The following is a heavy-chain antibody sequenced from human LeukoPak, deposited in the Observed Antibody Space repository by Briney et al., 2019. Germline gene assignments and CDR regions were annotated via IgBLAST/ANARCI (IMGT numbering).Heavy chain of an antibody. CDR2: MYTSGST. J-gene: IGHJ6*03. D-gene: IGHD1-26*01. V-gene: IGHV4-4*07. CDR3: ARAGTYYGYYYYMDV. Sequence: SETLSLTCTVSGVSISSYYWSWLRQPAGKGMEGVGRMYTSGSTNYNPSLKRRVTMSVETSKNQFSLKLSSVTAADTAVYYCARAGTYYGYYYYMDVWGKGTTVTVSS. CDR1: GVSISSYY.